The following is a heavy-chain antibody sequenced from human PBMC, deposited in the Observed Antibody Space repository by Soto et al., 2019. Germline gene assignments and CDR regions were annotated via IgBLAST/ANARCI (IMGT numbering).Heavy chain of an antibody. CDR2: ISWNSGSI. V-gene: IGHV3-9*01. CDR1: GFTFDDYA. D-gene: IGHD1-7*01. J-gene: IGHJ4*02. CDR3: AKANYGFDY. Sequence: VQLVESGGGLVQPGRSLRLSCAASGFTFDDYAMHWVRQAPGKGLEWVSGISWNSGSIGYADSVKGRFTISRDNAKNSLYLQMNSLRAEDTALYYCAKANYGFDYWGQGTLVTVSS.